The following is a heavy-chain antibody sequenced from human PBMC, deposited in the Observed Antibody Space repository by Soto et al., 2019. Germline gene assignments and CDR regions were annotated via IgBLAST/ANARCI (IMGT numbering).Heavy chain of an antibody. CDR3: ARVLAVALIDS. CDR1: GYSFTSYG. CDR2: ISAYNGNT. V-gene: IGHV1-18*01. D-gene: IGHD6-19*01. Sequence: QVQLVQSGAEVKKPGASVKVSCKASGYSFTSYGISWVRQAPGQGLEWMGWISAYNGNTKYAQKLQGRVTMTTDTATRRAYMELRSLTSDVTAVYYCARVLAVALIDSWGQGALVTVSS. J-gene: IGHJ4*02.